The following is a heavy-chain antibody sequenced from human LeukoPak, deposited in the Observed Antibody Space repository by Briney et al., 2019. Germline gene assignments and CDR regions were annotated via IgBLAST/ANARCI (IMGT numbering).Heavy chain of an antibody. D-gene: IGHD6-13*01. CDR2: IYHSGST. Sequence: SETLSLTCTVSGYSISSGYYWGWIRQPPGKGLEWIGSIYHSGSTYYNPSLKSRVTMSVDTSKNQVSLKLSSVTAADTAVYYCARSSPYSSSNFVDPWGQGILVTVSS. J-gene: IGHJ5*02. V-gene: IGHV4-38-2*02. CDR3: ARSSPYSSSNFVDP. CDR1: GYSISSGYY.